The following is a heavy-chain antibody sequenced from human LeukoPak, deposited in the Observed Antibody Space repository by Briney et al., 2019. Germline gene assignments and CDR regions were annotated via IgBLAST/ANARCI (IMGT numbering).Heavy chain of an antibody. D-gene: IGHD6-19*01. CDR2: IKRKTDGGTT. CDR3: TTVPPRLVVGY. J-gene: IGHJ4*02. CDR1: GFTFNNAW. Sequence: GGSLRLSCAASGFTFNNAWMSWVRQAPGKGLEWVGRIKRKTDGGTTDYAAPVKGRFTISRDDSNNTLLLEMNSLKTEDTAVYYCTTVPPRLVVGYRGQGTLFTVSS. V-gene: IGHV3-15*01.